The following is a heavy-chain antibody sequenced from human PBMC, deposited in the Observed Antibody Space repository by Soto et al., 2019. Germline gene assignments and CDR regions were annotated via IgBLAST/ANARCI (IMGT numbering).Heavy chain of an antibody. CDR3: AKDPSTGSADY. CDR2: SRDKAQGYST. D-gene: IGHD3-9*01. J-gene: IGHJ4*02. CDR1: GFTLSDHY. Sequence: LRLSCAGSGFTLSDHYIDWVRQAPGKGLEWVGRSRDKAQGYSTAYADSVKGRFTISRDGSKNTLYLQMNSLRAEDAAMYYCAKDPSTGSADYWGQGTQVTVSS. V-gene: IGHV3-72*01.